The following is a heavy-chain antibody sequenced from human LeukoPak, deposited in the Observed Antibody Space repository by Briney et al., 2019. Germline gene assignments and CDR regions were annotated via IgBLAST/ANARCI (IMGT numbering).Heavy chain of an antibody. CDR3: AREKIFGYFDY. CDR1: GFTFSSYG. J-gene: IGHJ4*02. CDR2: IWYDGSNK. Sequence: PGGSLRLSCAASGFTFSSYGMHWVRQAPGKGLEWVAVIWYDGSNKYYADSVKGRFTISRDNSKNTLYLQMNSLRAEDTAVYYCAREKIFGYFDYWGQGTLVTVSS. D-gene: IGHD2-15*01. V-gene: IGHV3-33*01.